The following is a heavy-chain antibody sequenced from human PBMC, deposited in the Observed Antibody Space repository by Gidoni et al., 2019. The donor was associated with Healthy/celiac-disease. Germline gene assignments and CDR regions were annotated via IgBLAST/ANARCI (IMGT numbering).Heavy chain of an antibody. CDR3: ARGYWGIFDY. CDR2: INHSGST. D-gene: IGHD3-16*01. Sequence: QVQLQQWGAGLLKPSETLSLTCAVYGGSFSGYYWSWIRQPPGKGLEWIGEINHSGSTNYNPSLKSRVTISVDTSKNQFSLKLSSVTAADTAVYYCARGYWGIFDYWGQGTLVTVSS. J-gene: IGHJ4*02. V-gene: IGHV4-34*01. CDR1: GGSFSGYY.